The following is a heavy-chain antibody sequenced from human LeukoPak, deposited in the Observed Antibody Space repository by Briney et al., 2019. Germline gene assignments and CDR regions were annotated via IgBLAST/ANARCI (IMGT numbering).Heavy chain of an antibody. CDR3: AGAHYSSSWYYFDY. V-gene: IGHV3-66*01. CDR2: IYSGGST. Sequence: GGSLRLSCAASGFTVSSNYMSWVRQAPGKGLEWVSVIYSGGSTYYADSVKGRFTISRDNSKNTLYLQMNSLRAEDTAVYYCAGAHYSSSWYYFDYWGQGTLVTVSS. CDR1: GFTVSSNY. J-gene: IGHJ4*02. D-gene: IGHD6-13*01.